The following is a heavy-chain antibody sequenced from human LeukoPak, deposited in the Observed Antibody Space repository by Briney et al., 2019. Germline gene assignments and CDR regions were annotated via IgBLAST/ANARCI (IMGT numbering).Heavy chain of an antibody. Sequence: ASVKVSCKASGYTFTGYYMHWVRQAPGQGLEWMGWINPNSGGTNYAQKFQGRVTMTRDTSIGTAYMELSRLRSDDTAVYCCARVLVVPAARSSFDYWGQGTLVTVSS. CDR3: ARVLVVPAARSSFDY. D-gene: IGHD2-2*01. CDR2: INPNSGGT. V-gene: IGHV1-2*02. J-gene: IGHJ4*02. CDR1: GYTFTGYY.